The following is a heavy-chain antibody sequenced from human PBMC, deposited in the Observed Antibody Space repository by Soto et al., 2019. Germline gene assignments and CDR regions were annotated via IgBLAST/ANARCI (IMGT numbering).Heavy chain of an antibody. V-gene: IGHV1-46*03. CDR3: ARLVVWKEGHY. CDR1: GYIFTSDY. D-gene: IGHD1-1*01. Sequence: QVQLVQSGAEVTRPGASVKVSCKASGYIFTSDYVHWVRQAPGQGLEWMGFINPNGGTTSYPQKFQGRVTMTRDTSTSTVYMELSDLTSDDTAVYYCARLVVWKEGHYWGQGTLVTVSS. J-gene: IGHJ4*02. CDR2: INPNGGTT.